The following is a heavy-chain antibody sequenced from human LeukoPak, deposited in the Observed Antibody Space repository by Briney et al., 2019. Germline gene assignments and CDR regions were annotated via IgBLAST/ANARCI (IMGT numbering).Heavy chain of an antibody. CDR2: INHSGST. J-gene: IGHJ6*03. Sequence: SETLSLTCAVYGGSFSGYYWSWIRQPPGKGLEWIGEINHSGSTNYNPSLKSRVTISVDTSKNQFSLKLSSVTAADTAVYYCARLPAVPADYYYYYMDVWGKGTTVTISS. CDR1: GGSFSGYY. CDR3: ARLPAVPADYYYYYMDV. D-gene: IGHD2-2*01. V-gene: IGHV4-34*01.